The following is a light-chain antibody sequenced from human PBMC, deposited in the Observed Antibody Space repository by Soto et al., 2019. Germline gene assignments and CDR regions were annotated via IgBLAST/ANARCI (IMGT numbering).Light chain of an antibody. CDR2: GAS. J-gene: IGKJ1*01. CDR1: QSVSSSD. Sequence: ETVLTQSPGTLSLSPGERATLSCRASQSVSSSDLAWYRQKPGQSPRLLIYGASSRATGIPDSSSGRGSGTAFTRTISSMEPEDFVVYYCQQYGSSPPSWTFGQGTKVEI. V-gene: IGKV3-20*01. CDR3: QQYGSSPPSWT.